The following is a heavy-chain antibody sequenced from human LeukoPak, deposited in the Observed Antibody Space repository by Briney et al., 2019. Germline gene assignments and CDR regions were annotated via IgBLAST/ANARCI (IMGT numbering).Heavy chain of an antibody. CDR3: ARVWGLRFRGPYVTN. CDR2: INHSGST. V-gene: IGHV4-34*01. J-gene: IGHJ4*02. Sequence: PSETLSLTCAVYGGSFSGYYWSWIRQPPGKGLEWIGEINHSGSTNYNPSLKSRVTISVDTSKNQFSLKLSSVTAADTAVYYCARVWGLRFRGPYVTNWGQGTLVTVSS. CDR1: GGSFSGYY. D-gene: IGHD2-21*01.